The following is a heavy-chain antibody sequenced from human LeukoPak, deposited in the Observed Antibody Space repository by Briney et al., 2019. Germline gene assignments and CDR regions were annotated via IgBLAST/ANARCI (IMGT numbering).Heavy chain of an antibody. CDR3: ARGVYESRSEILSIAAAGPGMDY. CDR1: GGSFGNYY. V-gene: IGHV4-34*01. D-gene: IGHD6-13*01. J-gene: IGHJ4*02. Sequence: SETLSLTCAVYGGSFGNYYWSWIRQPPGKGLEWIGEINHSGSTNYNPSLKSRVTISVDTSKNQFSLKLSSVTAADTAVYYCARGVYESRSEILSIAAAGPGMDYWGQGTLVTVSS. CDR2: INHSGST.